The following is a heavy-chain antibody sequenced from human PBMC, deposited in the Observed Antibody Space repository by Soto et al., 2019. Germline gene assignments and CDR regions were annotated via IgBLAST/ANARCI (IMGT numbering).Heavy chain of an antibody. D-gene: IGHD3-9*01. V-gene: IGHV1-69*01. J-gene: IGHJ6*02. Sequence: QVQLVQSGAEVKKPGSSVKVSCKASGGTFSSYAISWVRQAPGQGLEWMGGIIPIFGTANYAQKFQGRVTITADESTSTAYMELSSLRSEDTAVNYCASLYYDILTGYSSDYYYYYGMDVWGQGTTVTVSS. CDR1: GGTFSSYA. CDR2: IIPIFGTA. CDR3: ASLYYDILTGYSSDYYYYYGMDV.